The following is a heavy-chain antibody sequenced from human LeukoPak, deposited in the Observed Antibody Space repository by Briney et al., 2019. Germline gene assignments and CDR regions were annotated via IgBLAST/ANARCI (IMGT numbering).Heavy chain of an antibody. CDR1: GYTFTSYG. V-gene: IGHV1-18*01. Sequence: GASLKVSCTASGYTFTSYGISWVRQAPGQGLEWMGCICDYEGNTNYAQQLQGGITMTTDTSTSTAYMELRSLRSDDTAVYYCARVRFLEWLGHFDWLLSHGGYYYGMDVWGQGTTVTVSS. J-gene: IGHJ6*02. D-gene: IGHD3-3*01. CDR2: ICDYEGNT. CDR3: ARVRFLEWLGHFDWLLSHGGYYYGMDV.